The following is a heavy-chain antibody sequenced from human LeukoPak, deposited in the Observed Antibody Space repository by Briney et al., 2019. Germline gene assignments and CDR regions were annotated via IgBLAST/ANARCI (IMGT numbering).Heavy chain of an antibody. V-gene: IGHV3-30*18. Sequence: AGGSLRLSCAASGFTLSTHGMHWARQAPGKGMEWAAMISYDGTNKQNTKSVKGRFTISRDNSKNTLYLQMNSLRAEDTAVYYCAKDFGANNWYNWFDPWGQGTLVTVSS. J-gene: IGHJ5*02. CDR2: ISYDGTNK. D-gene: IGHD1-1*01. CDR1: GFTLSTHG. CDR3: AKDFGANNWYNWFDP.